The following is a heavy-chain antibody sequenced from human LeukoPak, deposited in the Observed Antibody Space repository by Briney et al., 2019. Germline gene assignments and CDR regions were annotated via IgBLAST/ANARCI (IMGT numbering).Heavy chain of an antibody. Sequence: SETLSLTCTVSGGSISSYYWSWIRQPPGKGLEWIGYIYYSGITSYNPSLKSRVTISVDTSKNQFSLKLVSVTAADTAVYYCARSSRGMTTVTTDFDYWGQGTLVTVSS. V-gene: IGHV4-59*01. CDR1: GGSISSYY. J-gene: IGHJ4*02. CDR2: IYYSGIT. D-gene: IGHD4-17*01. CDR3: ARSSRGMTTVTTDFDY.